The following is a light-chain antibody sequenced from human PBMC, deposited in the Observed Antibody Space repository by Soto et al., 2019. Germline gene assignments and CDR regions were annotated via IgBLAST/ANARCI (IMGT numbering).Light chain of an antibody. CDR3: QHHGSSLTWT. J-gene: IGKJ1*01. V-gene: IGKV3-20*01. CDR1: QRITSSF. Sequence: DIVLTHSPGTLSLSPGETATLSCRASQRITSSFLTWYQQRPGQAPRLLIYGASNRATGIPDRFSGGGSGTDFTLTISRLEPEDFAVFYCQHHGSSLTWTFGQGTKVDIK. CDR2: GAS.